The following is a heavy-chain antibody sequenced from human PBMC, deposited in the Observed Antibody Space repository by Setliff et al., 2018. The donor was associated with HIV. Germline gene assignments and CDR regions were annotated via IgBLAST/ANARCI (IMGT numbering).Heavy chain of an antibody. CDR2: IDPNSGET. Sequence: ASVKVSCKASGYLFTGYYMHWVRQAPGQGPEWMGWIDPNSGETSFAQKFQGRVTMTSDTSISTASLELSRLRSDDTAVYYCARGPPIVVVPAALLTFDYWGQGTLVTVSS. J-gene: IGHJ4*02. D-gene: IGHD2-2*01. CDR3: ARGPPIVVVPAALLTFDY. CDR1: GYLFTGYY. V-gene: IGHV1-2*02.